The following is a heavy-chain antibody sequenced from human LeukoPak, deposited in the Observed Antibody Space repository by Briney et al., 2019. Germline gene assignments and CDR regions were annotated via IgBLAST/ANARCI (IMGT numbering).Heavy chain of an antibody. Sequence: PGGSLRLSCAASGFRFSNSWMYWVRQAPGKGLEWVSYISSTGTSIYYADSVKGRFTISRDNAKNSLYLQMNSLRAEDTAVYYCARDDGDNAYDYWGQGTLVTVSS. J-gene: IGHJ4*02. CDR2: ISSTGTSI. CDR1: GFRFSNSW. V-gene: IGHV3-48*01. CDR3: ARDDGDNAYDY. D-gene: IGHD4-17*01.